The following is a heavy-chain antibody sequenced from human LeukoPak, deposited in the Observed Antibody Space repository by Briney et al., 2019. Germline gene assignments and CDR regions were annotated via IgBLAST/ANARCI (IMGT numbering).Heavy chain of an antibody. CDR3: ARGGIAVAGTTLGAFDI. J-gene: IGHJ3*02. Sequence: GRSLRLSCAASGFTFSSYAMHWVRQAPGKGLEWVAVISYDGSNKYYADSVKGRFTISRDNSKNTLYLQMNSLRAEDTAVYYCARGGIAVAGTTLGAFDIWGQGTMVTVSS. CDR2: ISYDGSNK. CDR1: GFTFSSYA. V-gene: IGHV3-30*04. D-gene: IGHD6-19*01.